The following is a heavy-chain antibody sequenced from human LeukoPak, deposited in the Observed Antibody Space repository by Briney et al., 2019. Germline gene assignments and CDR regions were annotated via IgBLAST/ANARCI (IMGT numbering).Heavy chain of an antibody. J-gene: IGHJ4*02. CDR2: MSPNSGDT. V-gene: IGHV1-8*02. CDR3: ARGPPNWGYDY. CDR1: GGTFSSYA. Sequence: ASVKVSCKASGGTFSSYAISWVRQAPGQRPEWMGWMSPNSGDTGYAQKFQDRVTMTRNTSISTAYMELSSLRSDDTAVYYCARGPPNWGYDYWGPGTLVTVSS. D-gene: IGHD7-27*01.